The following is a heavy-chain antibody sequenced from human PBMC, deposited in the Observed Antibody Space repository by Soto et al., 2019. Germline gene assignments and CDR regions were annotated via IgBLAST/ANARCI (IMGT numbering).Heavy chain of an antibody. CDR2: IWYDGSNK. Sequence: QVQLVESGGGVVQPGRSLRLSCAASGFTFSSYGMHWVRQAPGKGLEWVAVIWYDGSNKYYADSVKGRFTISRDNSKNTLYLQMNSLRAEDTAVYHCARVGIQLWPTNYYYYGMDVWGQGTTVTVSS. CDR1: GFTFSSYG. CDR3: ARVGIQLWPTNYYYYGMDV. V-gene: IGHV3-33*01. D-gene: IGHD5-18*01. J-gene: IGHJ6*02.